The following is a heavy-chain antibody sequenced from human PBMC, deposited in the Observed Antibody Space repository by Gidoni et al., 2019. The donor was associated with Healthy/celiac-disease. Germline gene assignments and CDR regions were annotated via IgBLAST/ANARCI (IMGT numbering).Heavy chain of an antibody. J-gene: IGHJ6*02. Sequence: QVQLQESGPGLVKPSETLSLTCTVSGGSISSYYWSWIRQPPGKGLEWIGYIYYSGSTNYNPALKSRVTISVDTSKNQFSLKLSSVTDADTAVYYCARGLGDFWSGSDGGKGMDVWGQGTTVTVSS. CDR2: IYYSGST. D-gene: IGHD3-3*01. CDR3: ARGLGDFWSGSDGGKGMDV. V-gene: IGHV4-59*01. CDR1: GGSISSYY.